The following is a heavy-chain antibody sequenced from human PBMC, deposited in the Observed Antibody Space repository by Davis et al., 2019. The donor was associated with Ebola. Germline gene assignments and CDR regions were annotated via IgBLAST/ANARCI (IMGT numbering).Heavy chain of an antibody. D-gene: IGHD5-24*01. Sequence: GESLKISCAASGFTVSSNYMSWVRQAPGKGLEWVSVIYSGGSTYYADSVKGRFTISRDNAKNSLYLQMNSLRAEDTAVYYCARDGMATIPPCDYWGQGTLVTVSS. V-gene: IGHV3-53*01. CDR3: ARDGMATIPPCDY. CDR1: GFTVSSNY. CDR2: IYSGGST. J-gene: IGHJ4*02.